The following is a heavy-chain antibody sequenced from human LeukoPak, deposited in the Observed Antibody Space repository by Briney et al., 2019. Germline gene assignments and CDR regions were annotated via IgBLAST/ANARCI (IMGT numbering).Heavy chain of an antibody. D-gene: IGHD5-12*01. Sequence: RGSLRLSCAASGFTFSSYAMSWVRQAPGKGLEWVSAISGSGGSTYYADSVKGRFTISRDNSRNTLYLQMNSLRAEDTAVYYCAKGSSGYGGYMGYGYWGQGTLVTVSS. CDR2: ISGSGGST. V-gene: IGHV3-23*01. CDR1: GFTFSSYA. J-gene: IGHJ4*02. CDR3: AKGSSGYGGYMGYGY.